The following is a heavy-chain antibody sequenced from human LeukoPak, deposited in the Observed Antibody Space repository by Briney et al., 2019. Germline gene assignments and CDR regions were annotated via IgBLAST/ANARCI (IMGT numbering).Heavy chain of an antibody. CDR3: AKGSIAVSYYFDY. Sequence: GGSLRLSCAASGFTFSSYGMHWVRQAPGKGLEWVAFIRYDGSNKYYADSVKGRFTISRDNSKNTLYLQMNSLRAEDTAVYYCAKGSIAVSYYFDYWGQGTLVTVSS. CDR1: GFTFSSYG. V-gene: IGHV3-30*02. D-gene: IGHD6-19*01. J-gene: IGHJ4*02. CDR2: IRYDGSNK.